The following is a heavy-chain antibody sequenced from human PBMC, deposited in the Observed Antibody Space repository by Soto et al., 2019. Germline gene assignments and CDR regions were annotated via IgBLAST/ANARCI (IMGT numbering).Heavy chain of an antibody. CDR3: ARVARQLWPVF. CDR1: GYTFTSYG. CDR2: INAYNGNT. D-gene: IGHD5-18*01. J-gene: IGHJ4*02. V-gene: IGHV1-18*01. Sequence: QVQLVQSGAEVKKPGASVKVSCKASGYTFTSYGISWVRQAPGQGLEWMGWINAYNGNTNYAQKRRGRVTTTTDTATSTGHIELRSLRSDDTAVYYCARVARQLWPVFWGQGTLVTVSS.